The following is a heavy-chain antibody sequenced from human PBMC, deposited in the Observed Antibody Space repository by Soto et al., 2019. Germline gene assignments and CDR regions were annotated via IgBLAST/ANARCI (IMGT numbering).Heavy chain of an antibody. J-gene: IGHJ6*02. Sequence: GGSLRLSCAASGFTFDDYAMHWVRQAPGKGLDWVSYISWNSGNIGYADSVKGRFSISRDNAQNSLHLQMNSLRAEDTAVYYCAKGWTGYFDGGMDVWGQGXTVTVYS. CDR1: GFTFDDYA. D-gene: IGHD3-9*01. CDR2: ISWNSGNI. CDR3: AKGWTGYFDGGMDV. V-gene: IGHV3-9*01.